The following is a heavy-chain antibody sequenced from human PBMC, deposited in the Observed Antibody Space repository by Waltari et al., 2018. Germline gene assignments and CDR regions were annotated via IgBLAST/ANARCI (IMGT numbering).Heavy chain of an antibody. D-gene: IGHD6-19*01. CDR1: GYTFSSYS. Sequence: VQLVQSGAEVKKPGASVKVSCKASGYTFSSYSMNWVRQAPGKGLEWVSSISSSSSYIYYADSVKGRFTISRDNAKNSLYLQMNSLRAEDTAVYYCARAVAGKDFDYWGQGTLVTVSS. CDR2: ISSSSSYI. J-gene: IGHJ4*02. V-gene: IGHV3-21*01. CDR3: ARAVAGKDFDY.